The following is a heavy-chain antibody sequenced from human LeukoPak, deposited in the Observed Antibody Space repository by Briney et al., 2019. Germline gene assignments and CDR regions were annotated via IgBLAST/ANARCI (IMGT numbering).Heavy chain of an antibody. V-gene: IGHV3-53*01. Sequence: GGSLRLSCAASGFAVSSNYMTWVRQAPGKGLEWVSVVYSGGSTEYADSVKGRFTISRDNSKNTLYLQMNSLRAEDTAVYYCARTSSAVNTQGLDSWGQGTLVTVSS. D-gene: IGHD6-13*01. J-gene: IGHJ4*02. CDR3: ARTSSAVNTQGLDS. CDR2: VYSGGST. CDR1: GFAVSSNY.